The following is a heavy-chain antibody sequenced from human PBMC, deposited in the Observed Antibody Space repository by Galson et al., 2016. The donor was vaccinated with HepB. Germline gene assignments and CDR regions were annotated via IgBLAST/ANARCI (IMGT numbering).Heavy chain of an antibody. Sequence: SETLSLTCTVSGVSTRSHHWSWIRQPPGKELEWIGYIFDVGIINANPSLESRLTMSLDTSKNQLFLKLTSVTAADTAVYYCARVSPPNLYYGMDVWGQGTAVTVSS. CDR1: GVSTRSHH. CDR3: ARVSPPNLYYGMDV. J-gene: IGHJ6*02. CDR2: IFDVGII. V-gene: IGHV4-59*11.